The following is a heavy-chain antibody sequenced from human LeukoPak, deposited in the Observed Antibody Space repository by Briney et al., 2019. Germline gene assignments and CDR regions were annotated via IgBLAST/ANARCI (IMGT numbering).Heavy chain of an antibody. CDR1: GFTVSSNY. D-gene: IGHD5-24*01. CDR2: IYSGGST. CDR3: AREDGYNYVVFDY. Sequence: PGGSLRLSCAASGFTVSSNYMSWVRQAPGKGLEWVSVIYSGGSTYYADSVKGRFTISRDNSKNTLYLQMNSLRAEDTAVYYCAREDGYNYVVFDYWGQGTLVTVSS. V-gene: IGHV3-53*01. J-gene: IGHJ4*02.